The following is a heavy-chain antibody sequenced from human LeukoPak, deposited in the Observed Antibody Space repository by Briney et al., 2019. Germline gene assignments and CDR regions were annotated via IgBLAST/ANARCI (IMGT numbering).Heavy chain of an antibody. J-gene: IGHJ4*02. V-gene: IGHV4-39*01. CDR1: GDSISSSSSFY. CDR3: ARQWFGEINFDY. D-gene: IGHD3-10*01. CDR2: IYYSGST. Sequence: SETLSLTCTVSGDSISSSSSFYWAWIRQPPGKGLEWIGSIYYSGSTYHNPSLKSRVTISVDTSKNQFSLKLSSVTAADTAVYYCARQWFGEINFDYWGQGTLVTVSS.